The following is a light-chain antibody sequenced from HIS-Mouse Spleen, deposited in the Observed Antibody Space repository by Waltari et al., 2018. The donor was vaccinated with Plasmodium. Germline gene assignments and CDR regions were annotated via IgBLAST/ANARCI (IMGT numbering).Light chain of an antibody. CDR1: QSVRSN. CDR3: QQYNNWSFT. V-gene: IGKV3-15*01. CDR2: GAS. J-gene: IGKJ3*01. Sequence: EIVMTQSPATLSVSPGERATLSCRASQSVRSNLAWYQQKHGQAPRLLIYGASTRATGIPARFSGSGSGTEFTLTISSLQSEDFAVYYCQQYNNWSFTFGPGTKVDIK.